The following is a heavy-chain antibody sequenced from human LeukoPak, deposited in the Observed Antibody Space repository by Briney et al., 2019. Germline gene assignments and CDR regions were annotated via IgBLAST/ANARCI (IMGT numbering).Heavy chain of an antibody. CDR1: GFIFSGYS. J-gene: IGHJ4*02. D-gene: IGHD5-24*01. CDR2: ISSTSTYI. V-gene: IGHV3-21*01. Sequence: GGSLRLSCAASGFIFSGYSMNWVRHAPGKGLEWVSSISSTSTYIHYADSLKGRFTISRDNARNSLYLQLNSLRVEDTAVYYCARVQRGEMATFDYWGQGTLVTVSS. CDR3: ARVQRGEMATFDY.